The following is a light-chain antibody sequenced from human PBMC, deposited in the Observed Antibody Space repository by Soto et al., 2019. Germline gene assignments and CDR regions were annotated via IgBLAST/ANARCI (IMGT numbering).Light chain of an antibody. Sequence: EIVLTQSPGTLSLSPGERATLSCRASQSVSSNYLAWYQQKPGQAPRLLIYAASSRATGIPDRFSGSGSGTDFTLTISRLEPEEFAVYYCQQYGRSGYTFGQGTKLEIK. CDR2: AAS. CDR1: QSVSSNY. CDR3: QQYGRSGYT. J-gene: IGKJ2*01. V-gene: IGKV3-20*01.